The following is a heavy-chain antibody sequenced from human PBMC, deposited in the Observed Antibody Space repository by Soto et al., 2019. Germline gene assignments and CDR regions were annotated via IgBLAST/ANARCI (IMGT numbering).Heavy chain of an antibody. Sequence: GGSLRLSCAASGFTFSSYAMSWVRQAPGKGLEWVSAISGSGGSTYYADSVKGRFTISRDNSKNTLYLQMNSLRAEDTAVYYCAKDRTGVDIVATFGYWGQGTLVTVSS. CDR2: ISGSGGST. D-gene: IGHD5-12*01. J-gene: IGHJ4*02. CDR3: AKDRTGVDIVATFGY. V-gene: IGHV3-23*01. CDR1: GFTFSSYA.